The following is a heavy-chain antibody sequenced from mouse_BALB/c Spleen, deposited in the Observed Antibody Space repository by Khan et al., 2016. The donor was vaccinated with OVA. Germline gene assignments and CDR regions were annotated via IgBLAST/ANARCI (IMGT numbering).Heavy chain of an antibody. CDR3: ARIYGGDFDY. V-gene: IGHV3-2*02. CDR2: ISYSGNI. Sequence: EVKLLESGPGLVKPSQSLSLTCTVTGYSITSDYAWNWIRQFPGNKLEWMGYISYSGNIHYNPSLKSRISITRDTSKNQFFLQLNSVTTEDTATYYCARIYGGDFDYGGQGTTLTVSS. D-gene: IGHD1-1*01. J-gene: IGHJ2*01. CDR1: GYSITSDYA.